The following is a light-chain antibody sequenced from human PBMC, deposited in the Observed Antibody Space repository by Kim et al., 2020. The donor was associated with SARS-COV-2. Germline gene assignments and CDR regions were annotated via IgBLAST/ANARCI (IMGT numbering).Light chain of an antibody. CDR3: QHYATSLWT. V-gene: IGKV3D-20*01. CDR2: DAS. J-gene: IGKJ1*01. CDR1: QSVNSK. Sequence: EIVLTQSPATLSLSPGERATLSCGASQSVNSKLVWYQQKPGLAPRLLIYDASSRATGIPDRFSGSGSGTDFSLIISRLEPEDFAVYYCQHYATSLWTFGQGTKVDIK.